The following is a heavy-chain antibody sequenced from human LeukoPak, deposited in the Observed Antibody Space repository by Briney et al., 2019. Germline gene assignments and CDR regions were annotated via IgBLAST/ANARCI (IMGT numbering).Heavy chain of an antibody. V-gene: IGHV1-2*02. CDR2: INPNSGGT. J-gene: IGHJ4*02. Sequence: ASVKVSCKASGGTFSSYAISWVRQAPGQGLEWMGWINPNSGGTNYAQKFQGRVTMTRDTSISTAYMELSRLRSDDTAVYYCASSGSSGWGFYWGQGTLVTVSS. D-gene: IGHD6-19*01. CDR1: GGTFSSYA. CDR3: ASSGSSGWGFY.